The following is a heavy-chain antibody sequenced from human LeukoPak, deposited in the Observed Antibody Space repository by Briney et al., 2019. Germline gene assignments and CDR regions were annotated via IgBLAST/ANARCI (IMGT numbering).Heavy chain of an antibody. Sequence: GGSLRLSCAASGFTFSSYSMNWVRQAPGKGLEWVSSISSSSSYIYYAASVKGRFTISRDNAKNSLYLQMNSLRAEDTAVYYCARGGRPAYNIGLDYWGQGTLLTVSS. J-gene: IGHJ4*02. CDR1: GFTFSSYS. CDR3: ARGGRPAYNIGLDY. V-gene: IGHV3-21*01. D-gene: IGHD1-1*01. CDR2: ISSSSSYI.